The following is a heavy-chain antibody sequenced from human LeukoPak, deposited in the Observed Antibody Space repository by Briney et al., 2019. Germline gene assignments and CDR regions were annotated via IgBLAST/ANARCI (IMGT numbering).Heavy chain of an antibody. CDR3: AREWDSFDY. D-gene: IGHD1-26*01. CDR1: GFTFSSYA. V-gene: IGHV3-30-3*01. J-gene: IGHJ4*02. CDR2: ISYDGSNK. Sequence: PGGSLRLSCAASGFTFSSYAMHWVRQAPGKGLEWVAVISYDGSNKYYADSVKGRFTISRDNSKNTLYLQMNSLRAEDTAVYYCAREWDSFDYWGQGTLVTVSS.